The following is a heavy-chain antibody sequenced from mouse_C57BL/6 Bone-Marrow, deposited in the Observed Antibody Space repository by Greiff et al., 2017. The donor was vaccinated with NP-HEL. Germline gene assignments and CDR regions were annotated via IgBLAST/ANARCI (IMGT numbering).Heavy chain of an antibody. J-gene: IGHJ3*01. CDR2: ISDGGSYT. Sequence: EVKLMESGGGLVKPGGSLKLSCAGSGFTFSSYAMSWVRQTPEKRLEWVATISDGGSYTYYPDNVKGRFTISRDNAKNNLYLQMSHLKSEDTAMYYCARNWDLAYWGQGTLVTVSA. V-gene: IGHV5-4*03. CDR1: GFTFSSYA. D-gene: IGHD4-1*01. CDR3: ARNWDLAY.